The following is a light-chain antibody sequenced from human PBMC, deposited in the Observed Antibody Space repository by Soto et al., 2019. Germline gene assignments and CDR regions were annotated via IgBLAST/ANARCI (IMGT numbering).Light chain of an antibody. CDR3: QQYNSRPYT. V-gene: IGKV1-33*01. J-gene: IGKJ2*01. Sequence: DIQMTQSPSSLSASLGDRVTITCRASQDISTYLNWYQQKPGKAPNLLIYTVRNLETGVPSRFSGRGSGTVFTLTISALQPEDSATYYCQQYNSRPYTFGQGTRLEIE. CDR1: QDISTY. CDR2: TVR.